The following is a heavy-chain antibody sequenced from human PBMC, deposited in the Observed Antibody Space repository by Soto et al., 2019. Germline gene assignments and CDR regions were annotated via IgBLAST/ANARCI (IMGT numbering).Heavy chain of an antibody. V-gene: IGHV3-30*18. D-gene: IGHD2-2*01. Sequence: GGSLRLSCAASGFTFSSYGMHWVRKAPGKGLEWVAVISYDGSNKYYADSVKGRFTISRDNSKNTLYLQMNSLRAEDTAVYYCAKDRCSSTSCYGRDYYYGMDVWGQGTTVTVSS. CDR3: AKDRCSSTSCYGRDYYYGMDV. CDR1: GFTFSSYG. CDR2: ISYDGSNK. J-gene: IGHJ6*02.